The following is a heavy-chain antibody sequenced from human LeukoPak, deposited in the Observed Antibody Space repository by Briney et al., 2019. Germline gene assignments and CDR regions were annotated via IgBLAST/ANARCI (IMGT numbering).Heavy chain of an antibody. CDR3: ASGFYGDYGSYFDY. CDR1: GFTVSSNY. V-gene: IGHV3-66*01. J-gene: IGHJ4*02. Sequence: PGRSLRLSCAASGFTVSSNYMSWVRQAPGKGLEWVSVIYSGGSTYYAGSVKGRFTISRGNSKNTLYLQMNSLRAEDTAVYYCASGFYGDYGSYFDYWGQGTLVTVSS. D-gene: IGHD4-17*01. CDR2: IYSGGST.